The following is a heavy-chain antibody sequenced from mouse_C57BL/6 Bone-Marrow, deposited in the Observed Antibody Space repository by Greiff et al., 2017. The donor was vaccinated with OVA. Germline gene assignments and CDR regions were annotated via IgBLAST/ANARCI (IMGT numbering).Heavy chain of an antibody. V-gene: IGHV5-4*01. J-gene: IGHJ2*01. D-gene: IGHD1-1*01. CDR1: GFTFSSYA. CDR3: ARDSGSSYVGY. Sequence: EVQLVESGGGLVKPGGSLKLSCAASGFTFSSYAMSWVRQTPEKRLEWVATISDGGSYTYYPDNVKGRFTISRDNAKNNLYLQMSHLKSEDTAMYYCARDSGSSYVGYWGQGTTLTVSS. CDR2: ISDGGSYT.